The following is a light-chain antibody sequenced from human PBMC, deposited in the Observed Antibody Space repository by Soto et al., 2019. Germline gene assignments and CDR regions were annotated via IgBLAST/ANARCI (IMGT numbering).Light chain of an antibody. CDR3: HQSYSTPST. J-gene: IGKJ2*01. Sequence: DIQMTQSPSSLSASVGDRVTITCRASQIISSFLNWYHQEPGKAPKLLIYGGSSLQRGVPSRFSSGGSGTDFTLTIGSLQPEDVATYYCHQSYSTPSTFGQGTQLEIK. CDR1: QIISSF. CDR2: GGS. V-gene: IGKV1-39*01.